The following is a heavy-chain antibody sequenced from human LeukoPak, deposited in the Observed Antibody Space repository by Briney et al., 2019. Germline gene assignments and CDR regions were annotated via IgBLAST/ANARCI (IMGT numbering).Heavy chain of an antibody. V-gene: IGHV1-46*01. CDR2: SYPDAGTT. CDR1: GYTFTTCY. Sequence: GASVKVSCKASGYTFTTCYIHWMRQTPGQGFEWMGVSYPDAGTTDHGPRFRDRFVMTADTATSTVYMELRSLTSKDTGVYYCVREFVGGTVDYWGQGALITVSA. CDR3: VREFVGGTVDY. J-gene: IGHJ4*02. D-gene: IGHD3-3*01.